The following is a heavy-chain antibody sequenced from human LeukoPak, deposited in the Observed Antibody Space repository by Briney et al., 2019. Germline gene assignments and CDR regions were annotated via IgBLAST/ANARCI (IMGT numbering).Heavy chain of an antibody. Sequence: SETLSLTCSVSGQSITSFRWSWIRQSAAKGLEWMGRIDEDGSTTYNPFLSGRVSVSADTSNNQVSLKLKFVTAADTAVYFCARGYQSTTYGHFDSWGRGIQVTVSS. V-gene: IGHV4-4*07. CDR1: GQSITSFR. CDR2: IDEDGST. CDR3: ARGYQSTTYGHFDS. J-gene: IGHJ5*01. D-gene: IGHD2/OR15-2a*01.